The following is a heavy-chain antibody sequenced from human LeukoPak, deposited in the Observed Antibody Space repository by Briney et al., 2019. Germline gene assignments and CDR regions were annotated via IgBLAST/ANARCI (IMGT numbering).Heavy chain of an antibody. CDR1: ENTFTDSY. V-gene: IGHV1-2*02. J-gene: IGHJ3*01. D-gene: IGHD4-17*01. CDR2: INPKRGVT. Sequence: ASVKSSRKASENTFTDSYIHWMRQAPGQGLEWLGWINPKRGVTTYAQTFQGRVTVTSDTSITTAYMELTRLRSDDTTIYYCAREGNYGEYGNAFDVWGQGTKVTVSS. CDR3: AREGNYGEYGNAFDV.